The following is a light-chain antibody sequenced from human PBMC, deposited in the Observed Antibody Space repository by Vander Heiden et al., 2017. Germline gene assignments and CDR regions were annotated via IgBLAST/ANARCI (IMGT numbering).Light chain of an antibody. CDR2: DAS. CDR3: QQDYSYSWT. Sequence: DIEMTHSPSTLSASVGDRVTITCRASQSISSWLAWYQQKPGKAPKLLIYDASSLESGVPSRFSGSGSGTEFTLTISSLQPDDFATYYCQQDYSYSWTFGQGTKVEIK. J-gene: IGKJ1*01. V-gene: IGKV1-5*01. CDR1: QSISSW.